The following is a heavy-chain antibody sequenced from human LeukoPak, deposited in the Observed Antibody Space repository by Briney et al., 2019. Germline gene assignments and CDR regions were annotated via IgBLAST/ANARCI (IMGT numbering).Heavy chain of an antibody. CDR1: GYTFTDHF. CDR3: ARDYSLNDFDY. Sequence: ASVKVSCKSSGYTFTDHFIHWVRQAPGQGLEWVGEINPYNGYTKYAWRLQGRVTMTRDTSISTAFMEVSRLTSGDTAVYYCARDYSLNDFDYWGQGTLVTVAS. J-gene: IGHJ4*02. D-gene: IGHD1-1*01. V-gene: IGHV1-2*02. CDR2: INPYNGYT.